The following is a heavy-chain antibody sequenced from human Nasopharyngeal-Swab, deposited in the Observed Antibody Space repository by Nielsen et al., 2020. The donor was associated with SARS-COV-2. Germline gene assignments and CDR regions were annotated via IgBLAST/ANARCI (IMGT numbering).Heavy chain of an antibody. Sequence: SCAASGFTFSSYGMHWVRQAPGKGLEWVAVISYDGSNKYYADSVKGRFTISRDNSKNTLYLQMNSLRAEDTAAYYCAKDRADIVVVPAAGYYYGMDVWGQGTTVTVSS. V-gene: IGHV3-30*18. CDR1: GFTFSSYG. CDR3: AKDRADIVVVPAAGYYYGMDV. J-gene: IGHJ6*02. CDR2: ISYDGSNK. D-gene: IGHD2-2*01.